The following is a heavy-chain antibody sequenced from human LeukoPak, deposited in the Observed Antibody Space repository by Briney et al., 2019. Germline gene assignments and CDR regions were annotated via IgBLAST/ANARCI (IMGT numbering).Heavy chain of an antibody. D-gene: IGHD2/OR15-2a*01. V-gene: IGHV3-21*01. J-gene: IGHJ6*03. CDR3: ARVVTTSNFMDV. CDR2: ISSSSSYI. Sequence: GGSLRLSRTASGFAFDEHGMSWVRQVPGKGLEWVSSISSSSSYIYYADSVKGRFTISRDNAKNSLYLQMNSLRAEDTAVYYCARVVTTSNFMDVWGKGTTVTVSS. CDR1: GFAFDEHG.